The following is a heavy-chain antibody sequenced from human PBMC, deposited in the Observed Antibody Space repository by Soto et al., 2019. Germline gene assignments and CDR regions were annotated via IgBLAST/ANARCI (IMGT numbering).Heavy chain of an antibody. Sequence: QVQLVESGGGVVQPGRSLRLSCAASGFTFSSYGMHWVRQAPGKGLEWVAVISYDGSNKYYADSVKGRFTISRDNTKNTLYLQMYSLRAEDTAVHYCAKDRRYSSSWFDYWGQGTLVTVSS. CDR2: ISYDGSNK. CDR1: GFTFSSYG. J-gene: IGHJ4*02. D-gene: IGHD6-13*01. V-gene: IGHV3-30*18. CDR3: AKDRRYSSSWFDY.